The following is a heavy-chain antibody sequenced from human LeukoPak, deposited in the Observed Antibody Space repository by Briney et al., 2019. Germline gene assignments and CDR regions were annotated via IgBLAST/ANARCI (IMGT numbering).Heavy chain of an antibody. D-gene: IGHD2-2*01. CDR3: ARIQLNSYYYYMDV. Sequence: GGTLRLSCAASGFTFSTYSMNWVRQAPGEGLEWVSSISSSSSYIYYADSLKGRFTISRDNAKNSLYLQMNSLRAEDTAVYYCARIQLNSYYYYMDVWGKGTTVTVSS. J-gene: IGHJ6*03. V-gene: IGHV3-21*01. CDR2: ISSSSSYI. CDR1: GFTFSTYS.